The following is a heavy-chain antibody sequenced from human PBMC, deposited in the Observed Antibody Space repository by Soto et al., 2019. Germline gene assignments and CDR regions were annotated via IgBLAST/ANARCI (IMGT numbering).Heavy chain of an antibody. Sequence: GESLKISCKGSGYSFTSYWISWVRQMPGKGLEWMGRIDPSDSYTNYSPSLQGHVTISADKSISTAYLQWSSLKASDTAMYYCAGNYYYGSGSYYTALYYYYGMDVWGQGTTVTVSS. V-gene: IGHV5-10-1*01. CDR2: IDPSDSYT. CDR3: AGNYYYGSGSYYTALYYYYGMDV. D-gene: IGHD3-10*01. CDR1: GYSFTSYW. J-gene: IGHJ6*02.